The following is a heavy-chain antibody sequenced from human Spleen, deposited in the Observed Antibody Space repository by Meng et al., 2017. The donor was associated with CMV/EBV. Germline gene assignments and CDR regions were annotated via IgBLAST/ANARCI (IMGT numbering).Heavy chain of an antibody. CDR3: TISAITVAGDS. J-gene: IGHJ4*02. D-gene: IGHD6-19*01. CDR1: GFIFSNTW. CDR2: IKSKTDGGTT. Sequence: GGSLRLSCAASGFIFSNTWMSWVSQAPGKGLERVARIKSKTDGGTTNHAAPVKGRFTISRDDSKTTLFLQMNSLKTEDTAVYYCTISAITVAGDSWGQGTLVTVSS. V-gene: IGHV3-15*01.